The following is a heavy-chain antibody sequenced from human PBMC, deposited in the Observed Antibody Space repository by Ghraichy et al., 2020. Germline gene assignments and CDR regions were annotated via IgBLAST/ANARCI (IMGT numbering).Heavy chain of an antibody. V-gene: IGHV3-21*01. CDR1: GFTFSSYD. Sequence: GSLRLSCAASGFTFSSYDMNWVRQAPGKGLEWVSYISTSSSYIYYADSVKGRFTISRDNAKNSLSLQMNSLRAEDTAMYYCARDPGYCSGGRCFGDAFDIWGQGTMVTVS. J-gene: IGHJ3*02. CDR3: ARDPGYCSGGRCFGDAFDI. CDR2: ISTSSSYI. D-gene: IGHD2-15*01.